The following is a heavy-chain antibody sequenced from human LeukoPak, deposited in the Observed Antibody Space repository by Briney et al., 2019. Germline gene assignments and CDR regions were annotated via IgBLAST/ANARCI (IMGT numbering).Heavy chain of an antibody. V-gene: IGHV5-51*01. Sequence: GESLKISCKGSGYSFTSYWIGWVRQMPGKGLEWMGIIYPGDSDTRYSPSFQGQVTISADKSISTAYLQWSSLKASDTAMYYCARPRYYYGSGIQYYFDHWGQGTLVTVSS. CDR3: ARPRYYYGSGIQYYFDH. J-gene: IGHJ4*02. D-gene: IGHD3-10*01. CDR2: IYPGDSDT. CDR1: GYSFTSYW.